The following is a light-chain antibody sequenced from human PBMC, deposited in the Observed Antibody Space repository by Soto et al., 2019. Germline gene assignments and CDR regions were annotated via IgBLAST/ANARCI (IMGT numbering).Light chain of an antibody. V-gene: IGKV3-11*01. CDR1: QSVSNNY. Sequence: IVLTQSPRTLSQTPGERATLSCRASQSVSNNYLAWYQQKPGQAPRLLIYGASNRATGIPARFSGSGSGTDFTLTISSLEPEDFAVYYCQQRSNWLITFGQGTRLEIK. J-gene: IGKJ5*01. CDR3: QQRSNWLIT. CDR2: GAS.